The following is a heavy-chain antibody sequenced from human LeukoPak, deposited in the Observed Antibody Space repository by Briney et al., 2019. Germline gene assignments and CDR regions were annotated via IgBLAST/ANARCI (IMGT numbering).Heavy chain of an antibody. Sequence: GGSLRLSCAASGFTFSSYGMHWVRQAPGKGLEWVAFIRYDGSNKYYADSVKGRFTISRDNSKNTLYLQMNSLRAEDTAVYYCAKVAPKSIAARFDGFDYWGQGTLVTVSS. D-gene: IGHD6-6*01. CDR1: GFTFSSYG. J-gene: IGHJ4*02. CDR3: AKVAPKSIAARFDGFDY. CDR2: IRYDGSNK. V-gene: IGHV3-30*02.